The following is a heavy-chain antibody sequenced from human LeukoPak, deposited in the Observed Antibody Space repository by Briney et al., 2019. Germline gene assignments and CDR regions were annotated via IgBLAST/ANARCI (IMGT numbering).Heavy chain of an antibody. CDR1: GFTFSSYA. CDR2: ISGSGGST. CDR3: AKKGIAAAGYNPRGYCFDY. J-gene: IGHJ4*02. Sequence: PGGSPRLSCAASGFTFSSYAMSWVRQAPGKGLEWVSAISGSGGSTYYADSVKGRFTISRDNSKNTLYLQMNSLRAEDTAVYYCAKKGIAAAGYNPRGYCFDYWGQGTLVTVSS. D-gene: IGHD6-13*01. V-gene: IGHV3-23*01.